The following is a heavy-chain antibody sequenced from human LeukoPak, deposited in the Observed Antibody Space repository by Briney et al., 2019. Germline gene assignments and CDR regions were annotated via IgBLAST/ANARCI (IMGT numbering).Heavy chain of an antibody. CDR1: GGSISSSSYY. D-gene: IGHD4/OR15-4a*01. J-gene: IGHJ6*03. CDR3: ASLYGGPPGFYYYYMDV. V-gene: IGHV4-39*01. CDR2: IYYSGST. Sequence: SETLSLTCTVSGGSISSSSYYWGWIRQPPGKGLEWIGSIYYSGSTYYNPSLKSRVTISVDTSKNQFSLKLSSVPAAYTAVYYCASLYGGPPGFYYYYMDVWGKGTTVTVSS.